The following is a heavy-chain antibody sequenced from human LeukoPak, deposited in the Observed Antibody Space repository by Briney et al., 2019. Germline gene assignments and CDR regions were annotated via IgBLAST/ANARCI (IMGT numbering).Heavy chain of an antibody. CDR1: GYSISSGYY. V-gene: IGHV4-38-2*01. CDR2: IYHSGST. D-gene: IGHD3-22*01. CDR3: ARYSYDSSGYYFDAFDI. J-gene: IGHJ3*02. Sequence: SETLSLTCAVSGYSISSGYYWGWIRQPPGKGLEWIGSIYHSGSTYYNPSLKSRVTMSVDTSKNQFSLKLSSVTAADTAVYYCARYSYDSSGYYFDAFDIWGQGTMVTVSS.